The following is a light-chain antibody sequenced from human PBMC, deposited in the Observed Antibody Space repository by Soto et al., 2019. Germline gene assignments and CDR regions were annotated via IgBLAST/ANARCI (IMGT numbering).Light chain of an antibody. Sequence: QSVLTQPASANGSPRQSVTISCTGTSSDVGGYNYVSWYQQHPGKAPKLMIYEVSKRPSGVPDRFSGSKSGNTASLTVSGLQAEDEADYYCSSYAGSNIYVFGTGTKVTVL. CDR3: SSYAGSNIYV. CDR1: SSDVGGYNY. V-gene: IGLV2-8*01. J-gene: IGLJ1*01. CDR2: EVS.